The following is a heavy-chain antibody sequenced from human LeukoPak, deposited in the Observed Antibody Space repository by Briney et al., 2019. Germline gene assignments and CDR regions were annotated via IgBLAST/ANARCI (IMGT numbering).Heavy chain of an antibody. D-gene: IGHD1-26*01. CDR2: ISSGRRYI. CDR3: ARGRLVGPDAFDI. J-gene: IGHJ3*02. Sequence: GGSLRLSCAASGFTFSNYSMNWVRQAPGKGLDWVSSISSGRRYIYYADSVKGRFTISRDNAKNSLYLQMNSLSAEDTAVYYCARGRLVGPDAFDIWGQGTMVTVSS. CDR1: GFTFSNYS. V-gene: IGHV3-21*01.